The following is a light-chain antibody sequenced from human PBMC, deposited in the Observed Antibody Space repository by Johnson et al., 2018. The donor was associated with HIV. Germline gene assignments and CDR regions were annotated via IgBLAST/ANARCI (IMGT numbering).Light chain of an antibody. CDR1: SYNIGNNY. CDR3: GTWDGGLSIYV. J-gene: IGLJ1*01. Sequence: QSILTQPPSVSAAPGQKVTISCSGSSYNIGNNYVSWYQQLPGTAPKLLIYDNNKRPSGIPDRFSGSKSGTSATLGITGLQTGDEANYYCGTWDGGLSIYVFGTGTEVTVL. V-gene: IGLV1-51*01. CDR2: DNN.